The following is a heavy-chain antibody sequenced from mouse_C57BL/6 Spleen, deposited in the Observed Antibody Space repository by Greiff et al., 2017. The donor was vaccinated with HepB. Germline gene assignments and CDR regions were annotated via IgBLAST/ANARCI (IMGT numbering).Heavy chain of an antibody. D-gene: IGHD2-3*01. V-gene: IGHV1-69*01. J-gene: IGHJ2*01. CDR1: GYTFTSYW. CDR3: ASGYYHTLFDY. Sequence: VQLQQSGAELVMPGASVKLSCKASGYTFTSYWMHWVKQRPGQGLEWIGEIDPSDSYTNYNQKFKGKSTLTVDKSSSTAYMQLSSLTSEDSAVYYCASGYYHTLFDYWGQGTTLTVSS. CDR2: IDPSDSYT.